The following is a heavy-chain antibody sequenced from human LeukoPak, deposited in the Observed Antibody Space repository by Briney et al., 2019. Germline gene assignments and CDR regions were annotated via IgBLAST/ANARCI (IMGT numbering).Heavy chain of an antibody. CDR1: GDSISSSSYY. J-gene: IGHJ4*02. CDR3: ARRAYDILTGYYYIDY. D-gene: IGHD3-9*01. CDR2: IYYSGST. Sequence: SETLSLTCSVSGDSISSSSYYWGWIRQPPGNGLEWIGSIYYSGSTYYSPSLKSRVTISVDTSKNQFSLKLSSVTAADTAVFYCARRAYDILTGYYYIDYWGQGTLVTVSS. V-gene: IGHV4-39*01.